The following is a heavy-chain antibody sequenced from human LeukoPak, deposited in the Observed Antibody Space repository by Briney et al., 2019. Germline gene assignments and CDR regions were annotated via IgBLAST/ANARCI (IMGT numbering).Heavy chain of an antibody. V-gene: IGHV3-30*18. D-gene: IGHD2-15*01. Sequence: GSSLRLSCAASGFTFSNYGMHWVRQTPGKGLEWVVVISHDGSNNNYADSVKGRFTISRDNSKNTLYLQMNSLRPEDTAVYYCAKVRVGTAHFDYWGQGTLVTVSS. J-gene: IGHJ4*02. CDR3: AKVRVGTAHFDY. CDR2: ISHDGSNN. CDR1: GFTFSNYG.